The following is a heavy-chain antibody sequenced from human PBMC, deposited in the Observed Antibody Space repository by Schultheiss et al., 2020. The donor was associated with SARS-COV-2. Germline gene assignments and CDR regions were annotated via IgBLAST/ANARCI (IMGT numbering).Heavy chain of an antibody. V-gene: IGHV3-15*01. CDR1: GFSVSSNN. CDR2: IKRKTDGGTT. J-gene: IGHJ4*02. Sequence: GGSLRLSCAASGFSVSSNNMSWVRQAPGKGLEWVGRIKRKTDGGTTDYPAPVKGRFTISRDDSANTLYLQLNSLKTEDTAVYYCARDSPSGGDWLSIWSVYWGQGTLVTVSS. CDR3: ARDSPSGGDWLSIWSVY. D-gene: IGHD2-21*02.